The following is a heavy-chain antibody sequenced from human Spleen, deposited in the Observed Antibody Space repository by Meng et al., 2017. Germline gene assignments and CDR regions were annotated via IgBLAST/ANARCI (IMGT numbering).Heavy chain of an antibody. V-gene: IGHV3-7*03. D-gene: IGHD4-23*01. Sequence: GGSLRLSCAASGFTFSSYWMSWVRQAPGKGLEWVANIKQDGSEKYYVDSVKGRFTISRDNAKNSLYLQMNSLRAEDTALYYCAKEYTVDEAYFDYWGQGTLVTVYS. CDR3: AKEYTVDEAYFDY. J-gene: IGHJ4*02. CDR1: GFTFSSYW. CDR2: IKQDGSEK.